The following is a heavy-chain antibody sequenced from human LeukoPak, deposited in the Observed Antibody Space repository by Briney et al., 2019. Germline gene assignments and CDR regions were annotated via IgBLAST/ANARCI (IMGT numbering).Heavy chain of an antibody. CDR3: AKPAISSRGWYYDY. V-gene: IGHV3-23*01. D-gene: IGHD6-19*01. CDR1: GFTFSNAW. CDR2: INDSGGST. J-gene: IGHJ4*02. Sequence: GGSLRLSCAASGFTFSNAWMSWVRQAPGKGLEWVSAINDSGGSTYYADSVKGRFTISRDNSKNTLYLQMNSLRAEDTAVYYCAKPAISSRGWYYDYWGQGTLVTVSS.